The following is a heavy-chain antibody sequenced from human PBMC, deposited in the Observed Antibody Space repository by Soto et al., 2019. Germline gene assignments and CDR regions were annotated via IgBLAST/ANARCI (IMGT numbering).Heavy chain of an antibody. D-gene: IGHD5-18*01. J-gene: IGHJ6*02. CDR2: IWYDGSNK. CDR3: ARSSTKPGLVLRGYSYCCYGMDV. Sequence: GGSLRLSCAASGFTFSSYGMHWVRQAPGKGLEWVAVIWYDGSNKYYADSVKGRFTISRDNSKNTLYLQMNSLRAEDTAVYYCARSSTKPGLVLRGYSYCCYGMDVWGQGTTVTVSS. V-gene: IGHV3-33*01. CDR1: GFTFSSYG.